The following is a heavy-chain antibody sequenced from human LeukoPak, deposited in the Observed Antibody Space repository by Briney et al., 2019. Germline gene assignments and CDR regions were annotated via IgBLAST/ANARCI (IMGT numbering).Heavy chain of an antibody. CDR2: ISSSSGSSSSSSTI. CDR1: GITFSNFG. D-gene: IGHD4-17*01. Sequence: GGSLRLSCAASGITFSNFGVNWVRQVPGKGLEWISYISSSSGSSSSSSTIYYADSVKGRFTISRDNAKNSLYLQTNSLRVEDTAVYYCARSDVDGPLGGYQYDYGDSSFDYWGQGTLVTVSS. CDR3: ARSDVDGPLGGYQYDYGDSSFDY. J-gene: IGHJ4*02. V-gene: IGHV3-48*04.